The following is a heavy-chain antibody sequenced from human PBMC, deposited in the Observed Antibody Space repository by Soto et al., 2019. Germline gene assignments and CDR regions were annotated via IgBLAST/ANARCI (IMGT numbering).Heavy chain of an antibody. J-gene: IGHJ4*02. V-gene: IGHV3-30*04. Sequence: GGSLRLSCAASGFTFSSYAMHWVRQAPGKGLEWVAVISYDGSNKYYADSMKGRFTISRDNSKNTLYLQINRLRDEDTAVYYCARDLVVVPAAILDYWGQGTLVTVSS. D-gene: IGHD2-2*02. CDR2: ISYDGSNK. CDR3: ARDLVVVPAAILDY. CDR1: GFTFSSYA.